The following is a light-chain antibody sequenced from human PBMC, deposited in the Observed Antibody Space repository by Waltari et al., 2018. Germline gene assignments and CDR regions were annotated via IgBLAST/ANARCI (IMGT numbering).Light chain of an antibody. J-gene: IGKJ1*01. Sequence: DIQMTQSPSSLSASVGASVPIACRASQRISSYLNWYQQKPGQAPKLLIYAASSLESGVPSRFSGSGFGTDFTLTINSLQPEDFAVYYCQQTYSNFRTFGQGTKVDVK. CDR1: QRISSY. CDR3: QQTYSNFRT. V-gene: IGKV1-39*01. CDR2: AAS.